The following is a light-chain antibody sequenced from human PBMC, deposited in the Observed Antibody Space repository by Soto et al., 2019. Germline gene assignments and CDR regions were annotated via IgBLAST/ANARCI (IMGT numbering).Light chain of an antibody. CDR2: AAS. J-gene: IGKJ4*01. CDR1: QSISTY. Sequence: DIQMTQSPSSLSASVGDRVTITCRASQSISTYLHWYQQKPGKAPNLLIYAASTLQSGVPSRFRGSVSGTAFTLTLSSRQPVDFATYFCQHGYSTPLTFVGGTKVDIQ. CDR3: QHGYSTPLT. V-gene: IGKV1-39*01.